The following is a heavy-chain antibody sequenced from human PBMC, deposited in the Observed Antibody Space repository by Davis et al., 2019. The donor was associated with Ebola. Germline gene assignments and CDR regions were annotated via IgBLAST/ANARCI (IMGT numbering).Heavy chain of an antibody. CDR3: AKMWWTPRRFDP. CDR1: GDSVSMKSAG. CDR2: TYYNSKWYH. Sequence: PSETLSLTCAVSGDSVSMKSAGWNWIRQSPSRGLEWLGRTYYNSKWYHDYAVSVKSRISINADTSKNQFSLQLNSVTPEDTAVYYCAKMWWTPRRFDPWGQGTLVTVSS. D-gene: IGHD2-21*01. V-gene: IGHV6-1*01. J-gene: IGHJ5*02.